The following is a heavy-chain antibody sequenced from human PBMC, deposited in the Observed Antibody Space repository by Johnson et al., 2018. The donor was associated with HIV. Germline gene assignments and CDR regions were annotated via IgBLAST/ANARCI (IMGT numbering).Heavy chain of an antibody. CDR2: INWNGGST. CDR1: GFTFDDYG. J-gene: IGHJ3*02. V-gene: IGHV3-20*04. Sequence: VQLVESGGGVVRPGGSLRLSCAASGFTFDDYGMSWVRQAPWKGLEWVSGINWNGGSTGYADSVKGRFTISRDNSKNTLYLQMNSLRAEDTAVYYCAKDYEWFGEFVDAFDIWGQGTMVTVSS. CDR3: AKDYEWFGEFVDAFDI. D-gene: IGHD3-10*01.